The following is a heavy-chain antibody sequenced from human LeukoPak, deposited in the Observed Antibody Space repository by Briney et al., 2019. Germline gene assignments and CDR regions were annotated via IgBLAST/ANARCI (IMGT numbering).Heavy chain of an antibody. J-gene: IGHJ4*02. CDR3: ARHGSYHFDY. D-gene: IGHD3-10*01. V-gene: IGHV3-7*05. CDR1: GFTFSSYW. Sequence: SGGSLRLSCATSGFTFSSYWMGWVRQAPGKGLEWVANIKQDGSEKYYVDSVKGQFTISRDNAKNSLYLQMNSLRAEDTAVYYCARHGSYHFDYWGQGTLVTVSS. CDR2: IKQDGSEK.